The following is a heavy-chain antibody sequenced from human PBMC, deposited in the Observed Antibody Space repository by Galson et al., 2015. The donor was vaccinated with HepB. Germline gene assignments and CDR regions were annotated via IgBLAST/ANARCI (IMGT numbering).Heavy chain of an antibody. V-gene: IGHV3-66*01. J-gene: IGHJ4*02. CDR3: ARDRGDWNQDY. D-gene: IGHD1-1*01. Sequence: SLRLSCAGSGFTVSSNYMNWVRQAPGKGLEWVSVIYGGGSTHYADSVRGRFTISRDNSKNTLYLEMNSLRAEDTALYYCARDRGDWNQDYWGPGTLVTVSS. CDR2: IYGGGST. CDR1: GFTVSSNY.